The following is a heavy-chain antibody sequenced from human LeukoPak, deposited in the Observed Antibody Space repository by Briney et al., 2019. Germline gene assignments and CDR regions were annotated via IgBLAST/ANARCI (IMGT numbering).Heavy chain of an antibody. D-gene: IGHD2-15*01. CDR1: GFTFTNYA. J-gene: IGHJ4*02. Sequence: GGSLRLSCAASGFTFTNYAMTWVRQAPGKGLEWVSTISPTGGTPYYADSVKGRFTISRDNSKNTLYLQMNSLRAEDTAVYYCAAAATLDYWGQGTLVTVSS. CDR2: ISPTGGTP. CDR3: AAAATLDY. V-gene: IGHV3-23*01.